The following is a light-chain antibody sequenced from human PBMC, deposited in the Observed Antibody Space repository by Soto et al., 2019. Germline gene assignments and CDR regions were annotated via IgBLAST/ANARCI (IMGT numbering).Light chain of an antibody. CDR3: QQRSSWPLT. CDR2: DAS. Sequence: EIVLTQSPATLSLSPGERATLSCRASQSVSSYLAWYQQKPGQAPRLLIYDASNRATGIPARFSGSGSGTDFTLAISSREPEDFAVYYCQQRSSWPLTFGQGTRLEIK. CDR1: QSVSSY. J-gene: IGKJ5*01. V-gene: IGKV3-11*01.